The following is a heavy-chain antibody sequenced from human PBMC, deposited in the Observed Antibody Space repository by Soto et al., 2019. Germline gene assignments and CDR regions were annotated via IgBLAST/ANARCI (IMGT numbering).Heavy chain of an antibody. J-gene: IGHJ4*02. D-gene: IGHD2-15*01. CDR2: ISYDGSNK. V-gene: IGHV3-30-3*01. Sequence: PGGSLRLSCAASGFTFRSYAMHWVRQAPGKGLEWVAVISYDGSNKYYADSVKGRFTISRDNSKNTLYLQMNSLRAEDTAVYYCARGQGYCSGGSCYSIGFQYFDYWGQGTLVTVSS. CDR1: GFTFRSYA. CDR3: ARGQGYCSGGSCYSIGFQYFDY.